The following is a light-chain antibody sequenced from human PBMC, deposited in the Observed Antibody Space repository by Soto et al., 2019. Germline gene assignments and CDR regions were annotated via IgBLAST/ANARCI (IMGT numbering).Light chain of an antibody. CDR2: GAS. J-gene: IGKJ1*01. V-gene: IGKV3-20*01. CDR1: QSVTNSR. Sequence: IVLTQSPGTLSLSPLEIATLSFMTSQSVTNSRLAWYQQKPGQTPRLLIYGASSRATGVPDRFSGSGSGTDFTLTISRLEPEDFAVYYCQQYGASPEAFGQGTKVDIK. CDR3: QQYGASPEA.